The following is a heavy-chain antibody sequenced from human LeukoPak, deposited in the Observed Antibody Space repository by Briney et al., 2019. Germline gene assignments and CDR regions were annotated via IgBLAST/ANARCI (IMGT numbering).Heavy chain of an antibody. CDR2: IWYDGSNK. CDR1: GYTFTGYY. Sequence: SCKASGYTFTGYYMHWVRQAPDKGLEWVAVIWYDGSNKYYADSVKGRFTISRDNSKNTLYLQMNSLRAEDTAVYYCARDVQYGYFDYWGQGTLVTVSS. CDR3: ARDVQYGYFDY. V-gene: IGHV3-33*01. J-gene: IGHJ4*02. D-gene: IGHD3-10*01.